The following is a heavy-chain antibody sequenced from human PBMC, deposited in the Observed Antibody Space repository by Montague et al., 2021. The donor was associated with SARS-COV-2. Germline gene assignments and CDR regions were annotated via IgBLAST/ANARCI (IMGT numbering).Heavy chain of an antibody. CDR3: ARFPTSYYYDSKAAPATPDAFDI. V-gene: IGHV4-39*01. CDR2: IYYSGST. Sequence: SETLSLTCTVSGGSISSSSYYWSWIRQPPGTVLEWIGSIYYSGSTYYNPSLKSRVTISVDTSKNQFSLKLSSVTAADTAVYYCARFPTSYYYDSKAAPATPDAFDIWGQGTMVTVSS. J-gene: IGHJ3*02. D-gene: IGHD3-22*01. CDR1: GGSISSSSYY.